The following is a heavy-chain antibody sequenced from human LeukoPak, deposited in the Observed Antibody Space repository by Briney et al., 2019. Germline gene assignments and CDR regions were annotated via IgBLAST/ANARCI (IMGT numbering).Heavy chain of an antibody. J-gene: IGHJ4*02. CDR1: GYTFTSYG. CDR3: ARGWNSYCGGDCCFDY. CDR2: ISAYNGNT. D-gene: IGHD2-21*02. Sequence: ASVKVSCKASGYTFTSYGISWVRQAPGQGLEWMGWISAYNGNTNYAQKLQGRVTMTTDTSTSTAYMELRSLRSDDTAVYYCARGWNSYCGGDCCFDYWGQGTLVTVSS. V-gene: IGHV1-18*01.